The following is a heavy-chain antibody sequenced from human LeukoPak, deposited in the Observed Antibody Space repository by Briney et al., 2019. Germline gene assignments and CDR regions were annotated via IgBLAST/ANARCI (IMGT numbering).Heavy chain of an antibody. CDR3: ARDRGLGHDY. CDR1: GGSISSYY. Sequence: SETLSLTCTVSGGSISSYYWSRIRQPPGKGLEWIGYIYYSGSTNYNPSLKSRVTISVDTSKNQFSLKLSSVTAADTAVYYCARDRGLGHDYWGQGTLVTVSS. J-gene: IGHJ4*02. D-gene: IGHD3-16*01. CDR2: IYYSGST. V-gene: IGHV4-59*01.